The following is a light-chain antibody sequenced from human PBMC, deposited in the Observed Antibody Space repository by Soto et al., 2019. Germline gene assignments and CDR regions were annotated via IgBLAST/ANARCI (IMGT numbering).Light chain of an antibody. V-gene: IGKV4-1*01. CDR3: QQYYSLPLI. CDR1: QSVLFRSNNKNY. CDR2: WAS. Sequence: DIVMTQSTDSLAVSLGERATINCKSSQSVLFRSNNKNYLAWYQQKPGQPPKLLIYWASTRESGVPDRFSGSGSGTDFTLTISSLQAEDVALYYCQQYYSLPLIFGGGTKVDI. J-gene: IGKJ4*01.